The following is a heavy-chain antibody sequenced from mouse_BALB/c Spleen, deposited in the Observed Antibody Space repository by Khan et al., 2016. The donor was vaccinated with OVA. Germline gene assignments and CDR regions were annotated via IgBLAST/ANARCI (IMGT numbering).Heavy chain of an antibody. CDR1: GFSLTSYD. CDR3: VRRGHYYGSFYWYFDV. D-gene: IGHD1-1*01. V-gene: IGHV2-9-2*01. CDR2: IWTGGGT. Sequence: QVQLKESGPGLVAPSQSLSITCTVSGFSLTSYDISWIRQSPGKGLEWLGVIWTGGGTNYNSAFMSRLSISKDNSKSQVFLKMNSLKTDDTAIYYGVRRGHYYGSFYWYFDVWGAGTTVTVSS. J-gene: IGHJ1*01.